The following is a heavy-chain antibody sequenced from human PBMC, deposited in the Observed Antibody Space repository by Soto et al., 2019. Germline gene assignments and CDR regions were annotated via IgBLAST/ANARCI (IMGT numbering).Heavy chain of an antibody. CDR2: IYYSGST. J-gene: IGHJ4*02. CDR3: ARHSIYCTNGVCQPHPYYFDY. D-gene: IGHD2-8*01. CDR1: GGSLSSYY. Sequence: PSETPSLTCTGSGGSLSSYYLSWVRQPPGKGLEWIGDIYYSGSTNYNPSLKSRVTISVDTSKNQFSLKLSSVTAADTAVYYCARHSIYCTNGVCQPHPYYFDYWGQGTLVTVS. V-gene: IGHV4-59*08.